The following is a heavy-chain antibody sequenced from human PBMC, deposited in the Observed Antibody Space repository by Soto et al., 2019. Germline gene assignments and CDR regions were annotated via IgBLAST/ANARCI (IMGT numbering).Heavy chain of an antibody. CDR2: IYYSGST. CDR3: ARDGDLWFGEFGAFDI. V-gene: IGHV4-30-4*01. CDR1: GSSISSGDYY. Sequence: TSETLSLTCAFSGSSISSGDYYWSWIRQPPGKGLEWIGYIYYSGSTYYNPSLKSRVTISVDTSKNQFSLKLSSVTAADTAVYYCARDGDLWFGEFGAFDIWGQGTMVTVSS. J-gene: IGHJ3*02. D-gene: IGHD3-10*01.